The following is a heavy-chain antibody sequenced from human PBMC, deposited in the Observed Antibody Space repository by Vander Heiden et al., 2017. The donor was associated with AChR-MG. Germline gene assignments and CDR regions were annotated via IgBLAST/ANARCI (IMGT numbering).Heavy chain of an antibody. Sequence: QVQLQASGPGLVKPSETLSLTCTVAGGSISRYYWSWIRQPPGKGLEWIGYIYYSGSTNYNPSLKSRVTISVDTSKNQFSLKLSSVTAADTAVYYCARGYYGDYVDYWGQGTLVTVSS. CDR3: ARGYYGDYVDY. V-gene: IGHV4-59*01. CDR1: GGSISRYY. D-gene: IGHD4-17*01. CDR2: IYYSGST. J-gene: IGHJ4*02.